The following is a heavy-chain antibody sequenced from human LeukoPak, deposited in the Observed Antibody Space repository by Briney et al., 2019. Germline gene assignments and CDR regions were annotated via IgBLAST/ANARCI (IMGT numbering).Heavy chain of an antibody. Sequence: GASVKVSCKASGGTFSSYAISWVRQAPGQGLEWMGRIIPIFGTANYAQKFQGRVTITTDESTSTAYMELSSLRSEDTAVYYCARENDGYSYGYTFDYWGQGTLVTVSS. J-gene: IGHJ4*02. D-gene: IGHD5-18*01. V-gene: IGHV1-69*05. CDR2: IIPIFGTA. CDR3: ARENDGYSYGYTFDY. CDR1: GGTFSSYA.